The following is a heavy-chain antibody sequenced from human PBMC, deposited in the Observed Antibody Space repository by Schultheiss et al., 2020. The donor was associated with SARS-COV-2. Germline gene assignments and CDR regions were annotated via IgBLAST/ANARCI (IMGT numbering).Heavy chain of an antibody. V-gene: IGHV4-39*07. CDR3: ARRTGCYSSSCWYFQH. CDR1: GGSISSTSCY. Sequence: SETLSLTCAVYGGSISSTSCYWGWIRQPPGKGLERIGTIYYSGRTYYNPSLKSRVTISVDTSKNQFSLKLSSVTAADTAVYYCARRTGCYSSSCWYFQHWGQGTLVTISS. CDR2: IYYSGRT. J-gene: IGHJ1*01. D-gene: IGHD6-13*01.